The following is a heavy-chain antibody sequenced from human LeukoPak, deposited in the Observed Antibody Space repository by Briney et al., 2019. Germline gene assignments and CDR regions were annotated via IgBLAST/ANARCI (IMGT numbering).Heavy chain of an antibody. J-gene: IGHJ4*02. CDR2: ITTSGGGT. CDR3: AARTAVLLYFGELF. CDR1: GFTFSSHA. V-gene: IGHV3-23*01. D-gene: IGHD3-10*01. Sequence: GGSLRLSCAASGFTFSSHAMSWARQAPGKGLEWVSSITTSGGGTYYADSVKGRFTISRDNSRNTLYLQMSSLGSEDTAVYYCAARTAVLLYFGELFGGQGTLVTVSS.